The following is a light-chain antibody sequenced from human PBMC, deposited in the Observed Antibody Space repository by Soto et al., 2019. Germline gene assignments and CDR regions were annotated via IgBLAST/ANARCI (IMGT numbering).Light chain of an antibody. CDR3: QQYGSSLAIT. J-gene: IGKJ5*01. Sequence: EIVLTQSPGSLSLSPGERATLSCRASQSVSSSSLAWYQQKPGQAPRLLIYGASSRATGIPDRFSGSGSGTDFTLTISRLEPEDFAVYYCQQYGSSLAITFGQGTRVEIK. CDR1: QSVSSSS. CDR2: GAS. V-gene: IGKV3-20*01.